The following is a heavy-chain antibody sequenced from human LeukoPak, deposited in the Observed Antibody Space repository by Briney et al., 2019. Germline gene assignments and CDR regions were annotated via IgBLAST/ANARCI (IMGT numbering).Heavy chain of an antibody. CDR1: GGTFSSYA. Sequence: SVKVSCKASGGTFSSYAISWVRQAPGQGLEWMGGIIPIFGTANYAQKFQGRVTITADESTSTAYMELSSLRSEDTAVYSCARDLPLGYCSSTSCYKGWFDPWGQGTLVTVSS. J-gene: IGHJ5*02. D-gene: IGHD2-2*02. V-gene: IGHV1-69*13. CDR3: ARDLPLGYCSSTSCYKGWFDP. CDR2: IIPIFGTA.